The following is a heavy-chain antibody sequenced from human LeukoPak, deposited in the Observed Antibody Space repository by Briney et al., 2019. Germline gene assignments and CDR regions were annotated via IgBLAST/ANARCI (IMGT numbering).Heavy chain of an antibody. CDR1: GFTFDDYG. V-gene: IGHV3-20*04. CDR3: ARGRPGAFDI. J-gene: IGHJ3*02. Sequence: GGSLRLSCAASGFTFDDYGMSWVRQAPGKGLEWVSGVLWNGGRTGYADSVKGRFPISRDNAKNSLYLQMNSLRVEDTAVYYCARGRPGAFDIWGQGTMVTVSS. CDR2: VLWNGGRT.